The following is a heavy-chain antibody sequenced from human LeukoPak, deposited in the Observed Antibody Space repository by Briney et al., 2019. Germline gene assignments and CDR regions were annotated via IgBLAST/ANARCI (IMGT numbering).Heavy chain of an antibody. CDR2: IYYSGTT. D-gene: IGHD3-3*01. CDR3: ARRNDYDFWSGNQYYFDY. CDR1: GGSISSRSHY. V-gene: IGHV4-39*01. J-gene: IGHJ4*02. Sequence: PSETLSLTCSVSGGSISSRSHYWGWIRKSPGKRLEWIGTIYYSGTTFYNPSLQSRVSISVDTSRNQFSLRLNSVTAADTAVYYCARRNDYDFWSGNQYYFDYWGQGTLVTVSS.